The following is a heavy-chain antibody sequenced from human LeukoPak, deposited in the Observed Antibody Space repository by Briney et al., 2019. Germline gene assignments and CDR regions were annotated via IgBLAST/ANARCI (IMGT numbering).Heavy chain of an antibody. J-gene: IGHJ5*02. D-gene: IGHD3-9*01. V-gene: IGHV6-1*01. CDR3: ARRLTQYDCFDP. Sequence: SQTLSLTCAISGDSVSSNSVTWNWIRQSPSRGLEWLGRTYYRSTWYNDYAVSVRGRITVKPDTSKNQFSLHLNSVPPEDTAVYYCARRLTQYDCFDPWGQGILVTVSS. CDR2: TYYRSTWYN. CDR1: GDSVSSNSVT.